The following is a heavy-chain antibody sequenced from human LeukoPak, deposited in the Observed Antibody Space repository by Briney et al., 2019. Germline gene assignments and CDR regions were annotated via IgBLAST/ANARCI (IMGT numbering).Heavy chain of an antibody. J-gene: IGHJ6*03. Sequence: SETLSLTCAVYGGSFSGYYRSWIRQPPGKGLEWIGEINHSGSTNYNPSLKIGVTILGDTSKNQFSLKHRSVTAADTAVYFCARVGYSYVINDWSRTGLEAYPTKYYYHMDVWGKGTTVTVSS. CDR2: INHSGST. CDR3: ARVGYSYVINDWSRTGLEAYPTKYYYHMDV. CDR1: GGSFSGYY. D-gene: IGHD5-18*01. V-gene: IGHV4-34*01.